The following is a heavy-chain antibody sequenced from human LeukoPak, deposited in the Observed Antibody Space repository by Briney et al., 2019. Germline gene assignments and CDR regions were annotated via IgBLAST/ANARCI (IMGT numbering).Heavy chain of an antibody. CDR2: IYFSGNT. CDR1: GDSIISSSYY. D-gene: IGHD6-19*01. V-gene: IGHV4-39*01. J-gene: IGHJ4*02. CDR3: ARHAASGAHDY. Sequence: SETLSLTCTVSGDSIISSSYYWGWIRQPPGKGLEWIGSIYFSGNTYYNPSLKSRVTISVDTSKNQFSLKVSSVTATDTAVYYCARHAASGAHDYWGQGTLVTVSS.